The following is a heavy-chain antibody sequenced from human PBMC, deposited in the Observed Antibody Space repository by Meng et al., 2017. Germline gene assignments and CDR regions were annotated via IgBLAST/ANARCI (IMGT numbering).Heavy chain of an antibody. CDR1: GFTVSSNY. V-gene: IGHV3-53*01. D-gene: IGHD3-10*01. CDR2: IYSGGST. J-gene: IGHJ4*02. Sequence: GESLKISCAASGFTVSSNYMSWVRQAPGKGLEWVSVIYSGGSTYYADSVKGRFTISRDNSKNTLYLQMNSLRAEDTAVYYCARLWFGEYTFDYWGQGTRVT. CDR3: ARLWFGEYTFDY.